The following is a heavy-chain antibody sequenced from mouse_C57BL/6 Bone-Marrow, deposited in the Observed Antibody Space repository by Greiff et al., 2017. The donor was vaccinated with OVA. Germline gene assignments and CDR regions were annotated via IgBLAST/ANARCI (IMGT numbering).Heavy chain of an antibody. D-gene: IGHD3-2*02. Sequence: QVQLQQPGAELVMPGASVKLSCKASGYTFTSYWMHWVKQRPGQGLEWIGEIDPSDSYTNYNQKFKGKSTLPVDKSSRTAYMQLSSLTSEDSAVYYCAREAQAPYYAMDYWGQGTSVTVSS. CDR3: AREAQAPYYAMDY. CDR1: GYTFTSYW. J-gene: IGHJ4*01. V-gene: IGHV1-69*01. CDR2: IDPSDSYT.